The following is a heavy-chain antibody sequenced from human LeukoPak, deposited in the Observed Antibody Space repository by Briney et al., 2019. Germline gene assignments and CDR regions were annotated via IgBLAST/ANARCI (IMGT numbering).Heavy chain of an antibody. V-gene: IGHV3-23*01. J-gene: IGHJ4*02. Sequence: PGGSLRLSCAASGITFSSYGMSWVRQAPGKGLEWVSSISSTGGTTYYADSVKGRFTISRDNSKNTLYLQMNSLRAEDTAVYYCAKPDYGSGSYPTFDYWGQGTLVTVSS. D-gene: IGHD3-10*01. CDR1: GITFSSYG. CDR2: ISSTGGTT. CDR3: AKPDYGSGSYPTFDY.